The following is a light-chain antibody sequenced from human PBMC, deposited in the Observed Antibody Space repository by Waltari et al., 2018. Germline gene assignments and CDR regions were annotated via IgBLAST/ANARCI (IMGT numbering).Light chain of an antibody. Sequence: SYELTQPPSVSVSPGQTATITCSGDLLTKKFTYWFQQKSGQGPVMVIYEDTKRLSAIPVGFTGSSSGTTAALTITGAQVEDEADYYCYSTDIFRSERGVFGGGTK. CDR1: LLTKKF. CDR2: EDT. V-gene: IGLV3-10*01. J-gene: IGLJ2*01. CDR3: YSTDIFRSERGV.